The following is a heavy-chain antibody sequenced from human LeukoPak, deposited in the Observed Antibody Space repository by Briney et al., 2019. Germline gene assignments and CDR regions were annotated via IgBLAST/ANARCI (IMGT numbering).Heavy chain of an antibody. CDR2: IYGTGST. D-gene: IGHD3-16*01. CDR3: ARYDSRGSASTRFDY. J-gene: IGHJ4*02. V-gene: IGHV4-38-2*01. Sequence: SETLSLTCAVSGYSISSDYYWGWIRQPPGKGLEWIGRIYGTGSTSYNPSLMNRVTMSVDTSKNHFSLKLTSVTAADTAVYYCARYDSRGSASTRFDYWGQGTLVTISS. CDR1: GYSISSDYY.